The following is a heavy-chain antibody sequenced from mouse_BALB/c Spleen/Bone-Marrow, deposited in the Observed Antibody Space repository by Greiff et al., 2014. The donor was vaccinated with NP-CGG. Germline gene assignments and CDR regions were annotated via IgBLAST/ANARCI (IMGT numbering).Heavy chain of an antibody. CDR3: ARQNDGYLYYAMDY. Sequence: EVMLVESGPDLVKPSQSLSLTCTVTGYSITSGYSWHWIRQFPGNKLEWMGYIHYSGTTNYNPSLKSRISITRGTSKNQFFLQLNSVTSDDTATYYCARQNDGYLYYAMDYWGQGTSVTVSS. V-gene: IGHV3-1*02. D-gene: IGHD2-3*01. J-gene: IGHJ4*01. CDR1: GYSITSGYS. CDR2: IHYSGTT.